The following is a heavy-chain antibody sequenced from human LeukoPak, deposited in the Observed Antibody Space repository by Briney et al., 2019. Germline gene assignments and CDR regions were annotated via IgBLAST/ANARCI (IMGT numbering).Heavy chain of an antibody. CDR1: GFTFSSYS. V-gene: IGHV3-23*01. Sequence: PGGSLRLSCAASGFTFSSYSMNWVRQAPGKGLEWVSAISGSGGSTYYADSVKGRFTISRDNSKNTLYLQMNSLRAEDTAVYYCAKEEVVPAAMGYFDYWGQGTLVTVSS. CDR2: ISGSGGST. J-gene: IGHJ4*02. CDR3: AKEEVVPAAMGYFDY. D-gene: IGHD2-2*01.